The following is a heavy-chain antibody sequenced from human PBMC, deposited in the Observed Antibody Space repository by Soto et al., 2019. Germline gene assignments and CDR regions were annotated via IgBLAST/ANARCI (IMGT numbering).Heavy chain of an antibody. V-gene: IGHV4-59*01. CDR1: GGSISSYY. J-gene: IGHJ6*02. CDR2: ISYSGST. CDR3: XXXXXXXXXXXXALDV. Sequence: QVQLQESGPGLVKPSETLSLTCTVSGGSISSYYWSWIRQPPGKGLEWIGYISYSGSTNYNPSLKSRVTISVDTSTNQFSLKLSSVTASDTAVYYCXXXXXXXXXXXXALDVWGQGTTVTVSS.